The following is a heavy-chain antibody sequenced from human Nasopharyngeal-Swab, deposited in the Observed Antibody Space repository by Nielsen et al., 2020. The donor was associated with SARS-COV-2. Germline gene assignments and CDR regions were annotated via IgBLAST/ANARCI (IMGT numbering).Heavy chain of an antibody. V-gene: IGHV3-74*01. CDR1: GFTFSSYW. Sequence: GESLKISCAASGFTFSSYWMHWVRQAPGKGLVWVSRINSDGSSTSYADSVKGRFTISRDNAKNTLYLQMNSLRAEDTAVYYCAGYCSSTSCSRNYYYYMDVWGKGTTVTVSS. D-gene: IGHD2-2*01. J-gene: IGHJ6*03. CDR3: AGYCSSTSCSRNYYYYMDV. CDR2: INSDGSST.